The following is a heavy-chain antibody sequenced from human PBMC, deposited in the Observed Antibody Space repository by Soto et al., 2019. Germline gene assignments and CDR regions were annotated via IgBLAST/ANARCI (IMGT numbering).Heavy chain of an antibody. CDR1: GFTFSSYW. V-gene: IGHV3-74*01. Sequence: EVQLVESGGGLVQPGGSLRLSCAASGFTFSSYWMHWVRQDPGKGLVWVSRIKDDGSSTSFADSVKGRFTISRDNAKNTLYLQMNGLRVEATAVYHCARGIYYRYGLDVWGQGTTVTVSS. CDR3: ARGIYYRYGLDV. J-gene: IGHJ6*02. D-gene: IGHD5-12*01. CDR2: IKDDGSST.